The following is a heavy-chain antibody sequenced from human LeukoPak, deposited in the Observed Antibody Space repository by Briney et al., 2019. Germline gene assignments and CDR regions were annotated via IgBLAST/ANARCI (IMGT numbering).Heavy chain of an antibody. Sequence: ASVKVSCKAYGYTFNSYYIHWVRQAPGQGLEWMGIINPSGGSASYAQKFQGRVTMTIDTSTSTVYMELTSLRSEDTAVYYCAKDRGYSGHDFDYWGQGTLVTVSS. CDR1: GYTFNSYY. D-gene: IGHD5-12*01. CDR2: INPSGGSA. V-gene: IGHV1-46*02. CDR3: AKDRGYSGHDFDY. J-gene: IGHJ4*02.